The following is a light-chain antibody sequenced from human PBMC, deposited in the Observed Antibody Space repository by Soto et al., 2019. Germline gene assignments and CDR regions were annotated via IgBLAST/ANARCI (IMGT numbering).Light chain of an antibody. V-gene: IGKV3-15*01. J-gene: IGKJ4*02. Sequence: EIVMTQSPATLSVSPGERATLSLRASQGVTTNLAWYQQKPCQAPRHLIYGASTRATGIPARFSGSGSGTEFTRTIISLQSEDFAVYYCQQYDTWPRTFGGGTNVELK. CDR1: QGVTTN. CDR3: QQYDTWPRT. CDR2: GAS.